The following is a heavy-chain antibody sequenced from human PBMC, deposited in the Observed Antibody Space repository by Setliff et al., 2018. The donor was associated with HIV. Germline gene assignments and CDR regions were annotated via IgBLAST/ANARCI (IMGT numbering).Heavy chain of an antibody. J-gene: IGHJ1*01. D-gene: IGHD2-21*02. CDR2: IYYSGTT. CDR1: GGSISSNIYF. Sequence: PSETLSLTCTVSGGSISSNIYFWGWIRQPPGKGLEWIGSIYYSGTTYYNPSLRGRVTISVDRSRNQFSLTLNSVTAADTATYYCASRGIVVVTMSMPDEFFVHWGHGTLVTVSS. V-gene: IGHV4-39*01. CDR3: ASRGIVVVTMSMPDEFFVH.